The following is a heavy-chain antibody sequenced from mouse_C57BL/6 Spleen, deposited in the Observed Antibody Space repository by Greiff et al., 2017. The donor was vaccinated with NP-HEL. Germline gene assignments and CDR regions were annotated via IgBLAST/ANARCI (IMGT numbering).Heavy chain of an antibody. J-gene: IGHJ2*01. CDR1: GFTFSDYG. V-gene: IGHV5-17*01. Sequence: EVHLVESGGGLVKPGGSLKLSCAASGFTFSDYGMHWVRQAPEKGLEWVAYISSGSSTIYYADTVKGRFTISRDNAKNTLFLQMTSLRSEDTAMYYCARTVPLYFDYWGQGTTLTVSS. CDR2: ISSGSSTI. CDR3: ARTVPLYFDY. D-gene: IGHD4-1*01.